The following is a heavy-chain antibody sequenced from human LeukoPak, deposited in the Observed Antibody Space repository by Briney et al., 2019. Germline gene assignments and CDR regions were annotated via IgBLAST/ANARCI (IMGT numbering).Heavy chain of an antibody. CDR3: ARGPPNWGYDY. D-gene: IGHD7-27*01. CDR1: GYTFTSYD. J-gene: IGHJ4*02. V-gene: IGHV1-8*01. CDR2: MSPNSGDT. Sequence: ASVEVSCKASGYTFTSYDFNWVRQATGQRPEWMGWMSPNSGDTGYAQKFQDRVTMTRNTSISTAYMELSSLRSDDTAVYYCARGPPNWGYDYWGPGTLVTVSS.